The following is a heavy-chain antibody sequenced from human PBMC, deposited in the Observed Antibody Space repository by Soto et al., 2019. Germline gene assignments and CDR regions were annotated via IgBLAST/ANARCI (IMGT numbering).Heavy chain of an antibody. CDR2: IIPIFGTA. V-gene: IGHV1-69*13. CDR3: AGFEYSSSSPDY. J-gene: IGHJ4*02. CDR1: GGTFSSYA. Sequence: GASVKVSCKASGGTFSSYAISWVRQAPGLGLEWMGGIIPIFGTANYAQKFQGRVTITADESTSTAYMELSSLRSEDTAVYYCAGFEYSSSSPDYWGQGTLVTVSS. D-gene: IGHD6-6*01.